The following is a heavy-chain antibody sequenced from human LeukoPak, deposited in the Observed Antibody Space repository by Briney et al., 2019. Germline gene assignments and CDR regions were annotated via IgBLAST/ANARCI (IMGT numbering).Heavy chain of an antibody. CDR1: GVSISSYF. CDR2: IYTGGST. J-gene: IGHJ5*02. V-gene: IGHV4-4*07. D-gene: IGHD6-13*01. CDR3: ARDQEEGSSWYGQNDWFDP. Sequence: SGTLSLSCAASGVSISSYFRSWVRQPAGKGLEWIGRIYTGGSTKYNPALKNRVTMSVDSTMTQFYLKMSSVTAADTVVYYCARDQEEGSSWYGQNDWFDPWGQGTLVTVSS.